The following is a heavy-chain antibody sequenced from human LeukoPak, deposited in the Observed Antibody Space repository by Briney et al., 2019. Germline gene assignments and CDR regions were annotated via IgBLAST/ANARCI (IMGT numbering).Heavy chain of an antibody. J-gene: IGHJ4*02. D-gene: IGHD2-8*02. CDR3: TRDEYGTGSNFFDY. Sequence: GGSLRLSCAASGFTFRSYGMSWFRQAPEKGLEGVGFITNKAFGGTAEYAASVKGRFTISRDDSRSIAYLQMDNLRTEDTGVYYCTRDEYGTGSNFFDYWGQGTLVTVST. V-gene: IGHV3-49*03. CDR1: GFTFRSYG. CDR2: ITNKAFGGTA.